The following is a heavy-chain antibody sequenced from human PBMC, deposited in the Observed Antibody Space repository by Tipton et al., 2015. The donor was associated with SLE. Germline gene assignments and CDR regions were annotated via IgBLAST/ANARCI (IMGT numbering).Heavy chain of an antibody. D-gene: IGHD2-21*02. V-gene: IGHV3-23*01. Sequence: GSLRLSCAASGFTFTNYAMSWVRQAPGKGLEWVSTISGSGDPTYYADSVKGRFTISRDSSKNTLYLQMNSLRVEDTAVYYCARESPHGGDPGDWYFDIWGRGTLVTVSS. CDR3: ARESPHGGDPGDWYFDI. J-gene: IGHJ2*01. CDR1: GFTFTNYA. CDR2: ISGSGDPT.